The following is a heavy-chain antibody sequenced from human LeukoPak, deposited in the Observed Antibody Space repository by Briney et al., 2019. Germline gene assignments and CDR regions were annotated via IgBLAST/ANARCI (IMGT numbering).Heavy chain of an antibody. CDR1: GYTFTSYA. J-gene: IGHJ4*02. CDR3: ARSPPYCGGDCYPTIDY. Sequence: ASVKVSCKASGYTFTSYAMHWVSQAPGQRLEWMGWINAGNGNTKYSQKLQGRVTMTTDTSTSTAYMELRSLRSDDTAVYYCARSPPYCGGDCYPTIDYWGQGTLVTVSS. V-gene: IGHV1-3*01. D-gene: IGHD2-21*02. CDR2: INAGNGNT.